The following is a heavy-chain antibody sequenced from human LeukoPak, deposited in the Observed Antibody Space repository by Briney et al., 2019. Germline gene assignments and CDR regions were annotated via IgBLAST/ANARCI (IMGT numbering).Heavy chain of an antibody. J-gene: IGHJ4*02. V-gene: IGHV1-69*13. Sequence: SVKVSCKASGGTFSSYAISWVRQAPGQGLEWMGGIIPIFGAANYAQKFQGRVTITADESTSTAYMELSSLRSEDTAVYYCARMVEMATINYFDYWGQGTLVTVSS. CDR1: GGTFSSYA. CDR2: IIPIFGAA. CDR3: ARMVEMATINYFDY. D-gene: IGHD5-24*01.